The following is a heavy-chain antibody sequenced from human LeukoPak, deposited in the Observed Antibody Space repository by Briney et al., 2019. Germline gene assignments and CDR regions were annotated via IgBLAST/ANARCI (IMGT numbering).Heavy chain of an antibody. Sequence: SGGSLRLSCAASGFTFSSYAMSWVRQAPGKGLEWVANIKHDGSEKYYVDSVKGRFTISRDNAKNSLYLQMNSLRAEDTAVYYCARMRGSSTRSFDYWGQGTLVIVSS. CDR2: IKHDGSEK. CDR3: ARMRGSSTRSFDY. V-gene: IGHV3-7*01. D-gene: IGHD6-6*01. J-gene: IGHJ4*02. CDR1: GFTFSSYA.